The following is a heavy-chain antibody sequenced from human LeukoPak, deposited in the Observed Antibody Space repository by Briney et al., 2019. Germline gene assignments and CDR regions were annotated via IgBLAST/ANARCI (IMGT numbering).Heavy chain of an antibody. J-gene: IGHJ4*02. Sequence: PGGSLRLSCAASGFTFSSYWMHWVRQAPGKGLVWVSRIQTDGSSTNYADSVKGRFTISRDNAKNSLYLQMNSLRVEDTAVYYCARELYYYDSRGYYSNFDYWGQGTLVTVSS. V-gene: IGHV3-74*01. CDR2: IQTDGSST. D-gene: IGHD3-22*01. CDR1: GFTFSSYW. CDR3: ARELYYYDSRGYYSNFDY.